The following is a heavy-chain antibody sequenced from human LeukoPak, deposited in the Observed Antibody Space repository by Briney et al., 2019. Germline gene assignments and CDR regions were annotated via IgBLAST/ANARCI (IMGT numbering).Heavy chain of an antibody. CDR1: GASVTDYY. J-gene: IGHJ5*02. Sequence: KSSETLSLTCTVSGASVTDYYWSWIRQSPGKGLEWISYTHHSGNSDYNPSLRSRVTTSLDTSKNQFSLNLISVPAADTAVYYCTRGHWGLQSWSQGTLVTVSS. CDR2: THHSGNS. CDR3: TRGHWGLQS. V-gene: IGHV4-59*02. D-gene: IGHD7-27*01.